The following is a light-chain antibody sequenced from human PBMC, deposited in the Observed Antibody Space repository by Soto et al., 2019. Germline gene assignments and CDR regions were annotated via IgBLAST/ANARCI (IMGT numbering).Light chain of an antibody. J-gene: IGLJ1*01. Sequence: QSVLTQPRSVSGSPGQSVTISCTGTSSDVGGYNYVSWYQQHPGKAPKLMIYDVSKRPSGVPDRFSGSKSGNTASLTISALQAEDEADYYCCSYAGSYTFYVFGTGTKGTVL. V-gene: IGLV2-11*01. CDR3: CSYAGSYTFYV. CDR2: DVS. CDR1: SSDVGGYNY.